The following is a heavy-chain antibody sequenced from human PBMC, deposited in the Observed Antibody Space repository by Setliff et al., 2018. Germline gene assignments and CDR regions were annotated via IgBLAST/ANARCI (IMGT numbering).Heavy chain of an antibody. D-gene: IGHD3-10*01. CDR2: INYSGST. CDR1: GDSLSSGTQY. J-gene: IGHJ6*03. V-gene: IGHV4-39*01. Sequence: SETLSLTCSVLGDSLSSGTQYWAWIRQPPGKGLEWIGNINYSGSTYYNPSLKSRVTMSVDASKNQVSLKVTSVTAEDTAVYYCAKVPITKVYFYMDVWGKGTTVTVSS. CDR3: AKVPITKVYFYMDV.